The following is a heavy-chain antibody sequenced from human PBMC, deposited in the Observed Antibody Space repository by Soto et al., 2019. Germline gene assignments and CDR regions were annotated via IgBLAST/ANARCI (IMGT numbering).Heavy chain of an antibody. CDR2: INGDESRT. Sequence: EVHLVESGGGLVQPGGSLRLSCAASGFTFSSSWMHWVRQAPGKGLVWVSRINGDESRTNYADSVKGRFTISRDNAKNTVYLEMNSLRAEDTALYYCARGLTGWYGYDYWGQGTLVTVSS. J-gene: IGHJ4*02. D-gene: IGHD5-18*01. CDR3: ARGLTGWYGYDY. V-gene: IGHV3-74*01. CDR1: GFTFSSSW.